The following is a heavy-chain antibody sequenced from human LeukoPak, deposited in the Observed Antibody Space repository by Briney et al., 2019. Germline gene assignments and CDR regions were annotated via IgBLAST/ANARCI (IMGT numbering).Heavy chain of an antibody. CDR2: ISPSGGST. Sequence: GASVKVSYKASGYTFTSYYMHWVRQAPGQGLEWMGIISPSGGSTSYAQKFQGRVTMTRDTSTSTVYMELSSLRSEDTAVYYCARDHSGYEVDYWGQGTLVTVTS. CDR3: ARDHSGYEVDY. J-gene: IGHJ4*02. CDR1: GYTFTSYY. V-gene: IGHV1-46*01. D-gene: IGHD5-12*01.